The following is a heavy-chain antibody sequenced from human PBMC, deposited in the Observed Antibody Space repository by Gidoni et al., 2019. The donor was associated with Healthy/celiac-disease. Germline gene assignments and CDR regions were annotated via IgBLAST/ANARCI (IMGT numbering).Heavy chain of an antibody. CDR1: GFTFSNAW. CDR3: TALSYYDSRILTN. J-gene: IGHJ4*02. V-gene: IGHV3-15*01. CDR2: IKSKTDGGTT. Sequence: EVQLVASGGGLVKPGGSLRLSCAASGFTFSNAWMSWVRQAPGTGLEWVGRIKSKTDGGTTDYAAPVKGRFTISRDDSKNTLYLQMNSLKTEDTAVYYCTALSYYDSRILTNWGQGTLVTVSS. D-gene: IGHD3-22*01.